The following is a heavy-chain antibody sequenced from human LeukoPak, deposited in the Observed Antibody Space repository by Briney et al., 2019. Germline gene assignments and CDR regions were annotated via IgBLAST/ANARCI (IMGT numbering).Heavy chain of an antibody. CDR2: INTDGSST. D-gene: IGHD6-6*01. CDR3: ANSVNRQLVY. J-gene: IGHJ4*02. V-gene: IGHV3-74*01. Sequence: GGSLRLSCAASGFTFSSYWMHWVRQAPGKGLVWVSRINTDGSSTSYADSVKGRFTISRDNAKNTLYLQMNSLRAEDTAIYYCANSVNRQLVYWGQGTLVTVSS. CDR1: GFTFSSYW.